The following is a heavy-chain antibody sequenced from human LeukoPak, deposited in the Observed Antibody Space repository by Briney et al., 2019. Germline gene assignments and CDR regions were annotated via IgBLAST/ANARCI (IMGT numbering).Heavy chain of an antibody. CDR1: GFTFSSYA. V-gene: IGHV3-23*01. CDR2: ISGSGGST. CDR3: AKNRVVVPAAMRS. Sequence: GGSLRLSYAASGFTFSSYAMSWVRQAPGKGLERVSAISGSGGSTYYADSVKGRFTISRDNSKNTLYLQMNSLRAEDTAVYYCAKNRVVVPAAMRSWGQGTLVTVSS. D-gene: IGHD2-2*01. J-gene: IGHJ5*02.